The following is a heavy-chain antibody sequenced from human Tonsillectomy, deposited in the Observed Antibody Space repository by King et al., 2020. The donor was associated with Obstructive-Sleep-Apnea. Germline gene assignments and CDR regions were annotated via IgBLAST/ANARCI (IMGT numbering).Heavy chain of an antibody. CDR2: IYYSGST. V-gene: IGHV4-59*01. J-gene: IGHJ3*02. CDR3: ARNCGGDCYSRAFDI. Sequence: QLQESGPGLVKPSETLSLTCTVSGGFISSYYWSWIRQPPGKGLEWIGYIYYSGSTNYNPSLKSRVTISVDTSKNHFSLKLSSVTAADTAVYYCARNCGGDCYSRAFDIWGQGTMVTVSS. D-gene: IGHD2-21*02. CDR1: GGFISSYY.